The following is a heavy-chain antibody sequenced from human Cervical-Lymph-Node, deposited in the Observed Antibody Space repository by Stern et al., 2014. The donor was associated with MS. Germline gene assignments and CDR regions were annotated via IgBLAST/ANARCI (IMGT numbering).Heavy chain of an antibody. J-gene: IGHJ4*02. V-gene: IGHV3-33*01. CDR1: GFIFSNYG. CDR2: IWYDGRNR. CDR3: ARVEDVYCRCPIGHAL. D-gene: IGHD2-8*01. Sequence: MQLVESGGGVVQPGRSLRLSCAASGFIFSNYGFYWVRQSPGKGLEWVAVIWYDGRNRDYGDSVKGRVSISRDNSQSTLHLQMNDLRVEDTGVYYCARVEDVYCRCPIGHALWGQGTLVSVS.